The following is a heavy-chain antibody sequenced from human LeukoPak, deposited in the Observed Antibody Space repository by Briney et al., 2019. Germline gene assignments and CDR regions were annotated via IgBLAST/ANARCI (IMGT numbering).Heavy chain of an antibody. CDR2: IYNGRST. J-gene: IGHJ3*02. CDR3: AQTSGMGPAFDI. Sequence: PGGSLRLSCVASGLSVTKNYISWVRQAPGKRLEWVSYIYNGRSTYYADSVKGRFTISTDTSKNTLYLQMNSLRPEDTAVYYCAQTSGMGPAFDIWGQGTMVTVSS. D-gene: IGHD3-16*01. CDR1: GLSVTKNY. V-gene: IGHV3-66*02.